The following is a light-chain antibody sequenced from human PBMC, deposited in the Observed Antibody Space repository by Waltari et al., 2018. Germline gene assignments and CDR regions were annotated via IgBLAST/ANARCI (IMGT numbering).Light chain of an antibody. Sequence: EIVLTQSPATLSLSPGERATLSGRASQSVSSYLAWYQQKPGQSPRLRIYDASNRATGIPARFSGSGSGTDFTLTISSLEPEDFAVYYCQQSYSAPLHFGGGTRVDI. V-gene: IGKV3-11*01. CDR2: DAS. CDR3: QQSYSAPLH. J-gene: IGKJ4*01. CDR1: QSVSSY.